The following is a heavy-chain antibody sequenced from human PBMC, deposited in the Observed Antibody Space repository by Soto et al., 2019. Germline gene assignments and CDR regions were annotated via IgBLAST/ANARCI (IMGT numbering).Heavy chain of an antibody. V-gene: IGHV3-23*01. CDR1: GFTFSSYA. D-gene: IGHD7-27*01. J-gene: IGHJ6*02. Sequence: GGSLRLSCGASGFTFSSYAMSWVRQAPGKGLEWASAISGSGGSTYYADSVKGRFTISRDNSKNTLYLQMNSLRAEDTAVYYCAKDQLGMNYYYYGMDVWGQGTTVTVSS. CDR2: ISGSGGST. CDR3: AKDQLGMNYYYYGMDV.